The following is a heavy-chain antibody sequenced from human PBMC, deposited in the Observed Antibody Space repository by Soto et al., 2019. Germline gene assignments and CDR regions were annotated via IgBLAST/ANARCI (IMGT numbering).Heavy chain of an antibody. CDR1: GNTFTSSY. D-gene: IGHD6-19*01. CDR2: INPSGGST. V-gene: IGHV1-46*01. J-gene: IGHJ4*02. CDR3: ARDPAIGLAYSSGWYGY. Sequence: SVKVSCKASGNTFTSSYMHWVRQAPGQGLEWMGIINPSGGSTSYAQKFQGRVTMTRDTSTSTVYMELSSLRSEDTAVYYCARDPAIGLAYSSGWYGYWGQGTLVTVSS.